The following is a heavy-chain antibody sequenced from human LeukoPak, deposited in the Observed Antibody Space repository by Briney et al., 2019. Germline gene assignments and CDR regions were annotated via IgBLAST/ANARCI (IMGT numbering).Heavy chain of an antibody. Sequence: GGSLRLSCAASGFTFSTYAMNWVCQAPGKGLEWVSTFSGSVDTTYYADSVKGRFTISRDNSKNTLYLQMNSLRAEDTAVYYCAKPYYYDSSGYPNWGQGTLVTVSS. V-gene: IGHV3-23*01. CDR3: AKPYYYDSSGYPN. D-gene: IGHD3-22*01. J-gene: IGHJ4*02. CDR1: GFTFSTYA. CDR2: FSGSVDTT.